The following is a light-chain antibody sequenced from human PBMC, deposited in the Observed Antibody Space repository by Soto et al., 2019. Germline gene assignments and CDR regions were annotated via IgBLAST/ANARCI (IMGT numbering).Light chain of an antibody. J-gene: IGKJ1*01. Sequence: EIVMTHSPATLSASPCDRATLSFRASQSVTSNLAWYQQKPGQAPRLLIYGASTRATGTPDRFSGSGSGTEFTLSISSLQSEDFAVYYCQQYNNWPRTFGQGTKVDIK. CDR1: QSVTSN. CDR2: GAS. V-gene: IGKV3D-15*01. CDR3: QQYNNWPRT.